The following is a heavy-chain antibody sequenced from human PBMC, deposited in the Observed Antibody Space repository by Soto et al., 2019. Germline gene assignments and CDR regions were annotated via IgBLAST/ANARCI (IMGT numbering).Heavy chain of an antibody. V-gene: IGHV3-30-3*01. Sequence: QVQLVESGGGVVQPGRSLRLSCAASGFTFSSYAMHWVRQAPGKGLEWVAVISYDGSNKYYADSVKGRFTISRDNSKNTLYLQMNSLRAEDTAVYYCARGDSSSWFGMDVWGQGTTVTVSS. CDR1: GFTFSSYA. J-gene: IGHJ6*02. D-gene: IGHD6-13*01. CDR2: ISYDGSNK. CDR3: ARGDSSSWFGMDV.